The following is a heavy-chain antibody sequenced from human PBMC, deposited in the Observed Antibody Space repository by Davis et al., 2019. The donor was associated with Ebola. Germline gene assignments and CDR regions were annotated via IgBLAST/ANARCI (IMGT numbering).Heavy chain of an antibody. J-gene: IGHJ5*02. D-gene: IGHD2-2*01. CDR3: ARRSIVVVPAAGPPYNWFDP. CDR1: GGSLNAYS. Sequence: MPSETLSLTCGVYGGSLNAYSWTWIRQPPGKGLEWIGEINHSRGTNYNPSLKSRVTISVDTSKNQFSLKLSSVTAADTAVYYCARRSIVVVPAAGPPYNWFDPWGQGTLVTVSS. V-gene: IGHV4-34*01. CDR2: INHSRGT.